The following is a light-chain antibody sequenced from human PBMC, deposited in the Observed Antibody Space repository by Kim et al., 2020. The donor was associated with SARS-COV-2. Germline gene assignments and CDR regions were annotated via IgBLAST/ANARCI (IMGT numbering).Light chain of an antibody. CDR2: AAS. CDR1: QDISDY. CDR3: QQLKTYPYT. J-gene: IGKJ2*01. V-gene: IGKV1-9*01. Sequence: SPSVGDSVTITCRASQDISDYLAWYQQKPGKAPKLLIDAASKLQSGVPSRFSGSGSGTEFSLTVSSLQSEDFATYYCQQLKTYPYTFGQGTKLEI.